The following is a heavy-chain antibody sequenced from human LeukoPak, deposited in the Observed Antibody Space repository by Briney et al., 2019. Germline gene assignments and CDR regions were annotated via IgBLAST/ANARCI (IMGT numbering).Heavy chain of an antibody. CDR3: ARQGTRLWGFLDY. J-gene: IGHJ4*02. CDR2: ISHSGSA. V-gene: IGHV4-34*01. Sequence: PSETLSLTCAVYGESFSGYYWSWIRQSPGKGLEWIGEISHSGSASYNPSLKSRVIISADTSKNQFSLSLRFVTAADTAVYFCARQGTRLWGFLDYWGQGTLVAVSS. CDR1: GESFSGYY. D-gene: IGHD6-6*01.